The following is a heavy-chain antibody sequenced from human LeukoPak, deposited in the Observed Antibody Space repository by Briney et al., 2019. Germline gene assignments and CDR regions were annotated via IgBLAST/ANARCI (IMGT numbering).Heavy chain of an antibody. CDR3: ARKGYKWLRFRWFDP. D-gene: IGHD5-12*01. V-gene: IGHV4-39*07. J-gene: IGHJ5*02. CDR2: INHSGST. Sequence: NPSETLSLTCTVSGGSISSSSYYWGWIRQPPGKGLEWIGEINHSGSTNYNPSLKSRVTISVDTSKNQFSLKLSSVTAADTAVYYCARKGYKWLRFRWFDPWGQGTLVTVSS. CDR1: GGSISSSSYY.